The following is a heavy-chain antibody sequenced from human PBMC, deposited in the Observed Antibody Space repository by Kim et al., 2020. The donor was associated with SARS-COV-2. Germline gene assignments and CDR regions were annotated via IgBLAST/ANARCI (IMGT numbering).Heavy chain of an antibody. Sequence: SETLSLTCTVSGGSISSYYWSWIRQPPGKGLEWIGYIYYSGSTNYNPSLKSRVTISVDTSKNQFSLKLSSVTAADTAVYYCAGRYSSSWRYYYYYGMDVWGQGTTVTVSS. D-gene: IGHD6-13*01. CDR3: AGRYSSSWRYYYYYGMDV. CDR1: GGSISSYY. CDR2: IYYSGST. V-gene: IGHV4-59*13. J-gene: IGHJ6*02.